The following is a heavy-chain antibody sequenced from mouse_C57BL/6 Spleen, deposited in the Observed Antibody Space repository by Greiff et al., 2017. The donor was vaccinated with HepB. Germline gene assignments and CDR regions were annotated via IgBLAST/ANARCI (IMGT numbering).Heavy chain of an antibody. J-gene: IGHJ4*01. Sequence: EVKLMESGAELVRPGASVKLSCTASGFNIKDDYMHWVKQRPEQGLEWIGWIDPENGDTEYASKFQGKATITADTSSNTAYLQLSSLTSEDTAVYYCTTKELYGNSGDYWGQGTSVTVSS. V-gene: IGHV14-4*01. CDR3: TTKELYGNSGDY. CDR2: IDPENGDT. D-gene: IGHD2-1*01. CDR1: GFNIKDDY.